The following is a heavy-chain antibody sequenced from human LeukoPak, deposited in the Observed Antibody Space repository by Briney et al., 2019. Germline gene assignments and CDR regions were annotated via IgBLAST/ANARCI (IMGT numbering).Heavy chain of an antibody. CDR2: ISGSGDST. J-gene: IGHJ6*03. D-gene: IGHD2-8*01. CDR1: GFTFSSYG. V-gene: IGHV3-23*01. CDR3: AKDRCSNGVGCYYYYMDV. Sequence: GGTLRLSCAASGFTFSSYGMNWVRQAPGKGLEWVSSISGSGDSTDYADSVKGRFTISRDNSKNTLYLQMNSLRVEDTAVYYCAKDRCSNGVGCYYYYMDVWGKGTTVTISS.